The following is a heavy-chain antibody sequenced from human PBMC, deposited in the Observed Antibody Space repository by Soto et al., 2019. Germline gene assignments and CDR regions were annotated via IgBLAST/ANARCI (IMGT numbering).Heavy chain of an antibody. CDR1: GGSFSGYY. D-gene: IGHD3-22*01. V-gene: IGHV4-34*01. CDR3: ARAYSSGYYFRLDP. J-gene: IGHJ5*02. CDR2: INHSGST. Sequence: QVQLQQWGAGLLKPSETLSLTCAVYGGSFSGYYWSWIRQPPGKGLEWIGEINHSGSTNYNPSPKSRVSKSVDPFKNPFSLMLSSVAAADTAVYCCARAYSSGYYFRLDPWGQGTLVT.